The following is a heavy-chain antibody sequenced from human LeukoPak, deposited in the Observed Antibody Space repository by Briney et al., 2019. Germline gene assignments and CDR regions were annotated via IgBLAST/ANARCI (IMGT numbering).Heavy chain of an antibody. J-gene: IGHJ2*01. D-gene: IGHD6-19*01. V-gene: IGHV3-23*01. Sequence: GGSLRLSCAASGFTFSSYGMSWVRQAPGKGLEWVSAISGSGGSTYYADSVKGRFTISRDNSRNAVFLQMISPREDDTAIYYCAKIERWLVHGFDLWGRGTLVTVSS. CDR1: GFTFSSYG. CDR2: ISGSGGST. CDR3: AKIERWLVHGFDL.